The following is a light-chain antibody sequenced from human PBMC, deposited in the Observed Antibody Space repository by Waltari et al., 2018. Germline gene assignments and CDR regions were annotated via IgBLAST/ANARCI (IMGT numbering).Light chain of an antibody. CDR2: DFT. CDR1: SSVFGAYDY. CDR3: CSYAGSYTYV. Sequence: QSALTQPRSVSGPPGQSVTISCTGTSSVFGAYDYVSWYQQHPSKPPKRIIYDFTDRPSGVPDRFSGSKSGNTASLTISGLQAEDEADYYCCSYAGSYTYVFGTGTKVTVL. V-gene: IGLV2-11*01. J-gene: IGLJ1*01.